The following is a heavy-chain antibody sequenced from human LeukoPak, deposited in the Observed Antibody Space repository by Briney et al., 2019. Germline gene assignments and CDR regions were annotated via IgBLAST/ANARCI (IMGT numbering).Heavy chain of an antibody. CDR2: INPSGGST. CDR1: GYTFTSYY. Sequence: ASVKVSCKASGYTFTSYYTHWVRQAPGQGLEWMGIINPSGGSTSYAQKFQGRVSMTRDTSTSTVYMELSSLRSADTAVYYCARDAESYSLGIAVAGKYYFDYWGQGTLVTVSS. J-gene: IGHJ4*02. V-gene: IGHV1-46*01. CDR3: ARDAESYSLGIAVAGKYYFDY. D-gene: IGHD6-19*01.